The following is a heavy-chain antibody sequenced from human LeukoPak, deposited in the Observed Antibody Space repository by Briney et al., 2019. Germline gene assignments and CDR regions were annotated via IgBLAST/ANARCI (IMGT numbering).Heavy chain of an antibody. CDR3: AKDLGSSISGAGAFDI. CDR1: GFTFSSYG. J-gene: IGHJ3*02. V-gene: IGHV3-30*02. D-gene: IGHD6-6*01. CDR2: IRYDRSNK. Sequence: GGSLRLSCAASGFTFSSYGMHWVRQAPGKGLEWVAFIRYDRSNKYYADSVKGRFTISRDNSKNTLYLQMNSLRAEDTAVYYCAKDLGSSISGAGAFDIWGQGTMVTVSS.